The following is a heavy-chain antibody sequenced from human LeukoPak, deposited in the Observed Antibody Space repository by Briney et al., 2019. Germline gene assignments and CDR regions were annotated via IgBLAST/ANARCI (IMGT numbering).Heavy chain of an antibody. CDR1: GFTVSSNY. CDR2: IYSGGST. J-gene: IGHJ4*02. CDR3: AGYCSGGSCYS. Sequence: GGSLRLSCAASGFTVSSNYMSWVRQAPGKGLEWVSVIYSGGSTYYADSVKGRFTISRDNSKNTLYLQTNSLRAEDTAVYYCAGYCSGGSCYSWGQGTLVTVSS. V-gene: IGHV3-66*02. D-gene: IGHD2-15*01.